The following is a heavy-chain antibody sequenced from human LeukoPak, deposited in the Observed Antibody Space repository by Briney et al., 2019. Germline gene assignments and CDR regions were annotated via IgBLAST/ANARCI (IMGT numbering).Heavy chain of an antibody. CDR1: GFTFGDYA. CDR3: AKSNGYGLVDI. D-gene: IGHD3-10*01. Sequence: GSLRLSCTASGFTFGDYAMSWVRQPPGKGLEWIGNIFYSGSTYYSPSLKSRVTISLDTSRNQFSLKLNSVTAADTAVYYCAKSNGYGLVDIWGQGTMVTVSS. V-gene: IGHV4-59*12. J-gene: IGHJ3*02. CDR2: IFYSGST.